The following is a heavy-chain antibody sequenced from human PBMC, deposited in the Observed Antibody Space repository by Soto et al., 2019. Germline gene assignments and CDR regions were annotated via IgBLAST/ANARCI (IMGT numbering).Heavy chain of an antibody. CDR3: ARLIAARRRDWFDP. Sequence: QVQLVQSGAEVKKPGASVKVSCKASGYTFTSYDINWVRQATGQGLEWMGWMNPNSGNTGYAQKFQGRVTMTRNTSISTAYRELSSLRSEDTAVYYCARLIAARRRDWFDPWGQGTLVTVSS. CDR1: GYTFTSYD. J-gene: IGHJ5*02. V-gene: IGHV1-8*01. D-gene: IGHD6-6*01. CDR2: MNPNSGNT.